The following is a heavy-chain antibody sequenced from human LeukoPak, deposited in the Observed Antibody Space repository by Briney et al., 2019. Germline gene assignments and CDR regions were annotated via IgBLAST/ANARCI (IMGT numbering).Heavy chain of an antibody. CDR2: ISSSGSPT. Sequence: GGSLRLSCAASGFTFSSYHMNWVRQAPGKGLEWVSYISSSGSPTHYADSVKGRFTISRDNAKNSLYLQMNSLRAEDTALYYCARTHYYDISGYDYWGQGTLVTVSS. D-gene: IGHD3-22*01. CDR3: ARTHYYDISGYDY. J-gene: IGHJ4*02. V-gene: IGHV3-48*03. CDR1: GFTFSSYH.